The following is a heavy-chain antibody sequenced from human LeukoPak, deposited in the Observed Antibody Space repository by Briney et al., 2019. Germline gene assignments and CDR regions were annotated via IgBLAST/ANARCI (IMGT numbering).Heavy chain of an antibody. CDR1: GGSFSGYY. CDR3: ARGDSSSWTFPL. CDR2: INHSGST. V-gene: IGHV4-34*01. D-gene: IGHD6-13*01. J-gene: IGHJ4*02. Sequence: SETLSLTCAVYGGSFSGYYWSWIRQPPGKGLEWIGEINHSGSTNYNPSLKSRVTISVDTSKNQFSLKLSSVTAADTAVYYCARGDSSSWTFPLWGQGTLVTVSS.